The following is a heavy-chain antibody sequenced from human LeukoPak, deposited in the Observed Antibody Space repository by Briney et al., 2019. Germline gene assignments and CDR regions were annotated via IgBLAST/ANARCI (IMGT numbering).Heavy chain of an antibody. CDR3: ARVGLYCSSTSCYSPPNWFDP. V-gene: IGHV1-2*02. D-gene: IGHD2-2*02. CDR2: INPNSGGT. CDR1: GYTFTGYY. Sequence: AASVKVSCKASGYTFTGYYMHWVRQAPGQGLEWMGWINPNSGGTNYAQKFRGRVTMTRDSSISTAYMELSRLRCDDTAVYYCARVGLYCSSTSCYSPPNWFDPWGQGTLVTVSS. J-gene: IGHJ5*02.